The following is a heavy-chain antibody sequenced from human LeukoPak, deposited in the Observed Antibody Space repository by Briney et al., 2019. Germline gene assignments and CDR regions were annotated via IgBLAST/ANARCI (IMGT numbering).Heavy chain of an antibody. CDR3: ARAYYYDSSGYYSYFDY. CDR1: GGSISSGGYY. Sequence: SETLSLTCTVSGGSISSGGYYWSWIRQSPGKGLEWIGYIYHSGSTYYNPSLKSRVTISVDRSKNQFSLKLSSVTAADTAVYYCARAYYYDSSGYYSYFDYWGQGTLVTVSS. CDR2: IYHSGST. J-gene: IGHJ4*02. V-gene: IGHV4-30-2*06. D-gene: IGHD3-22*01.